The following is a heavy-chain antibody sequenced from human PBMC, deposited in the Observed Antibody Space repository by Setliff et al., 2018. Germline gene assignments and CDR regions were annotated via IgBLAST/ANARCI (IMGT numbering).Heavy chain of an antibody. Sequence: GASVKVSCKASGYTFTNYGVSWVRQAPGQGLEWMGWLSASNGNRNNAQKFQGRVTMTTDTSTSTAYMELRSLGSDDTAAYYCARDSPTVVTHLRVFDIWGQGTRVTVSS. CDR2: LSASNGNR. J-gene: IGHJ3*02. CDR3: ARDSPTVVTHLRVFDI. D-gene: IGHD4-17*01. CDR1: GYTFTNYG. V-gene: IGHV1-18*01.